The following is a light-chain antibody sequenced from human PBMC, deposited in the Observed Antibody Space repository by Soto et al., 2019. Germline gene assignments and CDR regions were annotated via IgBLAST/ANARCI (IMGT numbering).Light chain of an antibody. J-gene: IGKJ4*01. Sequence: DIQMTQSPSTLCASIGDRVTITCRASQNINRRLAWYQQKTGKAPNLLLYDASSLESAVPSRFSASGSGTAFTLTISGLQPDDFATYYCQQVNVYPSTFGGGTKVDI. CDR1: QNINRR. V-gene: IGKV1-5*01. CDR3: QQVNVYPST. CDR2: DAS.